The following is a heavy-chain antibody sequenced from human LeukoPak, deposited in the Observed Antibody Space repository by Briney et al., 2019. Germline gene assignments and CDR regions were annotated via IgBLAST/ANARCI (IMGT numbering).Heavy chain of an antibody. J-gene: IGHJ4*02. CDR1: GYTFTSYD. D-gene: IGHD1-26*01. CDR3: ASRTVNSGSLLPFDF. Sequence: GASVKVSCKASGYTFTSYDINWVRQATGQGLEWMGWMNPDSGNTGYAQKFQGRVTMTRNTSISTAYLDLSGLRSDDTAVYYCASRTVNSGSLLPFDFWGQGTLVTVSS. CDR2: MNPDSGNT. V-gene: IGHV1-8*01.